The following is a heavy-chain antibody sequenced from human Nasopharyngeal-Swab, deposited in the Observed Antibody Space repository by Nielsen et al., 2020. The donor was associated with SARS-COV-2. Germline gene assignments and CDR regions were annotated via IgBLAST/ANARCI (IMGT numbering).Heavy chain of an antibody. J-gene: IGHJ4*02. D-gene: IGHD2-21*02. CDR2: IRSKGNNYAT. CDR3: TRCGGGCYSGRDY. Sequence: ESLKISCAASGFTFSDSAIHWVRQASGKGLEWVGRIRSKGNNYATAYAASVKGRFIIFRDDPTNTAYLQMNSLKTKDTAVYYCTRCGGGCYSGRDYWGQGTLVTVSS. V-gene: IGHV3-73*01. CDR1: GFTFSDSA.